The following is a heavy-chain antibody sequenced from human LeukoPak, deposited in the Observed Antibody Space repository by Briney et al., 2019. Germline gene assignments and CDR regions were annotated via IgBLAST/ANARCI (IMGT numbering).Heavy chain of an antibody. V-gene: IGHV3-11*04. CDR2: ISSSGSTI. D-gene: IGHD5-24*01. CDR1: GFTFSDYY. Sequence: GGSLRLSCAASGFTFSDYYMSWIRQAPGKGLEWVSYISSSGSTIYYADSVKGRFTISRDNAKNSLYLQMNSLRAEDTAVYYCARDLDLGVTRWLEPEFDYWGQGTLVTVSS. J-gene: IGHJ4*02. CDR3: ARDLDLGVTRWLEPEFDY.